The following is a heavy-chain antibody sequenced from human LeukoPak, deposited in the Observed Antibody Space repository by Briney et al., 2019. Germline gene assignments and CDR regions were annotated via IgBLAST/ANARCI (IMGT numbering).Heavy chain of an antibody. CDR3: ARESPYSSGWPYFDY. V-gene: IGHV1-2*02. D-gene: IGHD6-19*01. CDR1: GYTFTGYY. J-gene: IGHJ4*02. CDR2: INPNSGGT. Sequence: VSVKVSCKASGYTFTGYYMHWVRQAPGQGLEWMGWINPNSGGTNYAQKFQGRVTMTRDTSISTAYMELSRLRSDDTAVYYCARESPYSSGWPYFDYWGQGTLVTVSS.